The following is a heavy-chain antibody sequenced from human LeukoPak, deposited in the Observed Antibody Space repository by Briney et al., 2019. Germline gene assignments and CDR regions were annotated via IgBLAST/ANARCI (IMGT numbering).Heavy chain of an antibody. D-gene: IGHD3-3*01. J-gene: IGHJ3*02. CDR2: IYPGDSDT. CDR3: AIVYYDYWSGYSRETLDI. V-gene: IGHV5-51*01. Sequence: GESLKISCQGSGYSFTSYWIGWVRQMPGKGLEWMGIIYPGDSDTRYSPSFQDQVTISADKSINTAYLQWSNLKASDTAMYYCAIVYYDYWSGYSRETLDIWGQGTMVTVS. CDR1: GYSFTSYW.